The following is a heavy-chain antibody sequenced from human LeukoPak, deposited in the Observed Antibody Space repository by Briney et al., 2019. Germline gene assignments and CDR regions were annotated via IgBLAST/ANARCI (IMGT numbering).Heavy chain of an antibody. CDR2: ISGSGGST. J-gene: IGHJ5*02. Sequence: PGGSLRLSCAASGFTFSSYAMSWVRQAPGKGLEWVSAISGSGGSTYYADSVKGRFTISRDNSKNTLYLQMNSLRAEDTAVYYCARMGGPYNWFDPWGQGTLVTVSS. V-gene: IGHV3-23*01. CDR1: GFTFSSYA. CDR3: ARMGGPYNWFDP. D-gene: IGHD1-26*01.